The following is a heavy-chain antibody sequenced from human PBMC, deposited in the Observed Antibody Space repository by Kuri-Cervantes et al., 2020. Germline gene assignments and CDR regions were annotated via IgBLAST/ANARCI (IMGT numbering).Heavy chain of an antibody. V-gene: IGHV3-48*04. CDR1: GFTFSSYG. CDR2: ISSSDTIT. CDR3: ARDVYCSSTSCYNPSYMDV. Sequence: GESLKISCAASGFTFSSYGMHWVRQAPGKGLEWVSYISSSDTITSYADSVKGRFSISRDNAKNSLYLHMNSLRAEDTAVYYCARDVYCSSTSCYNPSYMDVWGKGTTVTVSS. J-gene: IGHJ6*03. D-gene: IGHD2-2*02.